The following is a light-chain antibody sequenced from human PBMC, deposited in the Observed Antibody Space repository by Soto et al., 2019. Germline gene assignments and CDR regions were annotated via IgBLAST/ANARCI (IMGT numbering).Light chain of an antibody. CDR2: GAS. Sequence: EIVLTQSPGILSLSPGERATLSCRSSQRVSSTYLAWYQQKPGQAPMLLIYGASSRATGIPDRFTGSGSGTDFSLTISRLEPEDFAVYYCQQYGTSPPTFGQETKWIS. CDR3: QQYGTSPPT. J-gene: IGKJ1*01. V-gene: IGKV3-20*01. CDR1: QRVSSTY.